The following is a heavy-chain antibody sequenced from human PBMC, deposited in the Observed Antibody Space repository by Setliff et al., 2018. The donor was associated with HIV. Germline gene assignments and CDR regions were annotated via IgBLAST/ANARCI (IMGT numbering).Heavy chain of an antibody. J-gene: IGHJ4*02. CDR1: GGTFSSSA. CDR3: ATQTVAVGAPGYFDS. V-gene: IGHV1-69*10. CDR2: VIPVFGMT. D-gene: IGHD2-15*01. Sequence: ASVKVSCKASGGTFSSSALSWVRQARGQGPEWLGGVIPVFGMTDYAQNFQGRLTITADTSTSTAYMELLSLRSEDTAIYYCATQTVAVGAPGYFDSWGQGTLVTV.